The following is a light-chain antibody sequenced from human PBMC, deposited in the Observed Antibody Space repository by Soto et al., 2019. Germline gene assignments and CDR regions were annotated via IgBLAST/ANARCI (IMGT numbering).Light chain of an antibody. J-gene: IGLJ1*01. CDR3: SSYSSTTLV. V-gene: IGLV2-14*01. CDR1: SSDVGGHDY. CDR2: EVR. Sequence: QSVLAQPASVSGSPGRSITISCTGTSSDVGGHDYVSWYQQHPGKAPKLIIYEVRNRPSGVSNRFSGSKSGNTASLTISGLQAEDEADYYCSSYSSTTLVFGTGTKVTVL.